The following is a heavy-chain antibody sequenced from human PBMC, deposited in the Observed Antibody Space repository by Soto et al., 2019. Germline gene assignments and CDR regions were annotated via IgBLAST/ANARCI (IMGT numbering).Heavy chain of an antibody. D-gene: IGHD3-3*01. J-gene: IGHJ3*02. Sequence: ASVKVSCKASGYTFTGYYMHWVRQAPGQGLEWMGWINPNSGGTNYAQKFQGWVTMTRDTSISTAYMELSRLRSDDTAVYYCARFRGRSGRSDDAFDIWGQGTMVTVSS. CDR2: INPNSGGT. CDR3: ARFRGRSGRSDDAFDI. CDR1: GYTFTGYY. V-gene: IGHV1-2*04.